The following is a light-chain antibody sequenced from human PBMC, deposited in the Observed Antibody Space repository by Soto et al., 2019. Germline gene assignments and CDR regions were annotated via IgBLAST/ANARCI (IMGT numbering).Light chain of an antibody. CDR2: GAS. Sequence: IVLTQSPDTLSLSPGENATLSCRPSQSVARNSLAWFQQKGGQAPRLLIYGASRRATAIPDRFRGSGSWTDFALTISEVEPEDCAVDYCQRYETAPWTVGQGTKV. CDR1: QSVARNS. J-gene: IGKJ1*01. CDR3: QRYETAPWT. V-gene: IGKV3-20*01.